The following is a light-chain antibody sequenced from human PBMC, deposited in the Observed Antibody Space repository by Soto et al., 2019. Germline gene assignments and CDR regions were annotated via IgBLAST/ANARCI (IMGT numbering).Light chain of an antibody. CDR2: ATS. CDR3: QQYGSSPGT. V-gene: IGKV3-20*01. J-gene: IGKJ1*01. CDR1: QSVSSSS. Sequence: DIVLTQSPGTLSLSPGERATLSCRASQSVSSSSLAWYQQKPGQAPRLLIYATSSRAAGIPDRFSGSGSGTDFTLTISRLEPEDFAVYYCQQYGSSPGTFGQGTKVAIK.